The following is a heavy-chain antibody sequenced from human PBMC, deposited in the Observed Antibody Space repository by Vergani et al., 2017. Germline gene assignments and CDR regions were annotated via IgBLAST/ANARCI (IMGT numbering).Heavy chain of an antibody. D-gene: IGHD6-13*01. J-gene: IGHJ4*02. CDR1: SSSISSYY. CDR3: ARIGSSWYDY. CDR2: IYYSGST. Sequence: QVQLQESGPGLVKPSETLSLTCTVSSSSISSYYWSWIRQPPGKGLEWIGYIYYSGSTNYNPSLKSRVTISVDTSKNQFSLKLSSVTAADTAVYYCARIGSSWYDYWGQGTLVTVSS. V-gene: IGHV4-59*01.